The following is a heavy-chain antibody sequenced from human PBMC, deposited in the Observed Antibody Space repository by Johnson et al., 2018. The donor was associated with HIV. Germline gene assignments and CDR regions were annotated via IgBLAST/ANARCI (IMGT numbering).Heavy chain of an antibody. J-gene: IGHJ3*02. Sequence: VQLVESGGGWVKPGGSLRLSCAASGFTLSTYWMSWVRQAPGKGLEWVSYISSSGNPIYYADSVKGRFTISRDNAKNSLSLQMDSLRAEDTAVYYCARDPELDYFDNRAFDIWGQGTMVTVSS. CDR2: ISSSGNPI. CDR3: ARDPELDYFDNRAFDI. D-gene: IGHD3-22*01. V-gene: IGHV3-11*04. CDR1: GFTLSTYW.